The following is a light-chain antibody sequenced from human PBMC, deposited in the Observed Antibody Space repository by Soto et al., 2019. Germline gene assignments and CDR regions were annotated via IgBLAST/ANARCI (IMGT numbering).Light chain of an antibody. V-gene: IGKV3-15*01. CDR1: QSVSSN. CDR2: GAS. CDR3: QQYNNWPPLT. Sequence: EIVMTQSPATLSASPGERATLSCRASQSVSSNLAWYQQKPGQAPRLLIYGASTRANGIPARFSGSGSGTEFTLTISRLQSEDFAVYYCQQYNNWPPLTFGGGTKVEIK. J-gene: IGKJ4*01.